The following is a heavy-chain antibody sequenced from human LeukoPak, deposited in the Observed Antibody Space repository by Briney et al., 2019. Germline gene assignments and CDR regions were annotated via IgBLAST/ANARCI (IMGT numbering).Heavy chain of an antibody. Sequence: SQTLSLTCAISGDSVSSNSAAWNWIRQSPSRGLEWLGRTYYRPKWYYDYAESVKSRMTINPDTSKNQFSLKLSSVTAADTAVYYCARVKRSYDSSGYYPNQPHTYYYYGMDVWGQGTTVTASS. V-gene: IGHV6-1*01. D-gene: IGHD3-22*01. CDR2: TYYRPKWYY. J-gene: IGHJ6*02. CDR3: ARVKRSYDSSGYYPNQPHTYYYYGMDV. CDR1: GDSVSSNSAA.